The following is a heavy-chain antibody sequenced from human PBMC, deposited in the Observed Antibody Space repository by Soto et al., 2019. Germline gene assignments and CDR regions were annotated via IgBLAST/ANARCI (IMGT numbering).Heavy chain of an antibody. CDR1: GYTFTGYY. D-gene: IGHD2-15*01. Sequence: ASVKVSCKASGYTFTGYYMHWVRQAPGQGLEWMGWINPNSGGTNYAQKFQGWVTMTRDTSISTAYMELSRLRSDDTAVYYCATGPGYCSGGSCYHYWGQGTLVTVSS. CDR2: INPNSGGT. V-gene: IGHV1-2*04. J-gene: IGHJ4*02. CDR3: ATGPGYCSGGSCYHY.